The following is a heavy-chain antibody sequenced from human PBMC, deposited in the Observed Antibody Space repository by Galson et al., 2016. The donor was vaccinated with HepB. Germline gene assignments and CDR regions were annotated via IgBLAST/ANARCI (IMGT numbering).Heavy chain of an antibody. J-gene: IGHJ4*02. CDR3: SHGQSTPDFDLWSGPYFDY. Sequence: PALVKPTQTLTLTCTFSGFSLSRGVGVGWIRQPPGKALEWLALLYGGDHERYSPALLRRLIITKYTPKNQVVLTMTNLDPVATSSYFCSHGQSTPDFDLWSGPYFDYWGQGILVTVSS. D-gene: IGHD3-3*01. CDR1: GFSLSRGVG. CDR2: LYGGDHE. V-gene: IGHV2-5*02.